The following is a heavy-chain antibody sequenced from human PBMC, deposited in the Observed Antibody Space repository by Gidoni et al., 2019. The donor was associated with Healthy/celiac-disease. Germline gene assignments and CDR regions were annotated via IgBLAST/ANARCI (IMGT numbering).Heavy chain of an antibody. V-gene: IGHV5-51*03. Sequence: EVQLVQSGAEVNKPGESLQISCKGSGYSFTSYWIGWVRQMPGKGLEWMGIIYPGDSDTRYSPSFQGQVTISADKSISTAYLQWSSLKASDTAMYYCVRDYGDYHDAFDIWGQGTMVTVSS. CDR3: VRDYGDYHDAFDI. CDR2: IYPGDSDT. CDR1: GYSFTSYW. D-gene: IGHD4-17*01. J-gene: IGHJ3*02.